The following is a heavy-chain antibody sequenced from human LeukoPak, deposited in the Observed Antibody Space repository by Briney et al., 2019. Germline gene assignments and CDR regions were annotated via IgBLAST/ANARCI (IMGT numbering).Heavy chain of an antibody. Sequence: GGSLRLSCAASGFTFSTYWMTWVRQAPGKGLEWVANIKQDGSEKYYVDSVKGRFTISRDNAKNSLYLQMNSLRAEDTAVYYCARGAVYGSGRFTDYWGQGTLVTVSS. V-gene: IGHV3-7*04. CDR1: GFTFSTYW. D-gene: IGHD6-19*01. CDR3: ARGAVYGSGRFTDY. J-gene: IGHJ4*02. CDR2: IKQDGSEK.